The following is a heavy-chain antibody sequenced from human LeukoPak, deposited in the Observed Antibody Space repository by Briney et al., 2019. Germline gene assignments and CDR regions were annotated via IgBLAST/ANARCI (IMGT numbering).Heavy chain of an antibody. CDR2: IIPIFGTA. CDR1: GGTFSSYA. Sequence: ASVNVSCKASGGTFSSYAISRVRQAPGQGLEWMGGIIPIFGTANYAQKFQGRVTITADESTSTAYMELSSLRSEDTAVYYCARVGSLIAAQGDWFDPWGQGTLVTVS. CDR3: ARVGSLIAAQGDWFDP. D-gene: IGHD6-6*01. V-gene: IGHV1-69*13. J-gene: IGHJ5*02.